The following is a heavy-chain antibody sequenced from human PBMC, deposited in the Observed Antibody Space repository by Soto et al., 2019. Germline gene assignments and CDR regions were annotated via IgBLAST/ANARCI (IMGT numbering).Heavy chain of an antibody. CDR2: IYSGGST. V-gene: IGHV3-66*01. CDR1: GFTVSSNY. J-gene: IGHJ3*02. D-gene: IGHD2-15*01. Sequence: GGSLRLSCAASGFTVSSNYMSWVRQAPGKGLEWVSVIYSGGSTYYADSVKGRFTISRDNSKNTLYLQMNSLRAEDTAVYYCARADTSYCSGGSCYSPAPTQGIIWGQGTMVTVSS. CDR3: ARADTSYCSGGSCYSPAPTQGII.